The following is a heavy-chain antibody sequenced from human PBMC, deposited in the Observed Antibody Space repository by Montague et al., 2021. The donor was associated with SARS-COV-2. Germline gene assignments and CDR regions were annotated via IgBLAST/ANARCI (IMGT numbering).Heavy chain of an antibody. J-gene: IGHJ4*02. D-gene: IGHD3-9*01. CDR3: ARGVYNRVIFVVSPRYYFDY. CDR1: TEAFNGYY. Sequence: SETLSLTCAVYTEAFNGYYWTWIRQPPGKGLEWIGEVSHPGSAKYNPSLKSQVTISGETYRKQVSLRLTSVTAADTATYYCARGVYNRVIFVVSPRYYFDYWGQGNMVAVSA. CDR2: VSHPGSA. V-gene: IGHV4-34*01.